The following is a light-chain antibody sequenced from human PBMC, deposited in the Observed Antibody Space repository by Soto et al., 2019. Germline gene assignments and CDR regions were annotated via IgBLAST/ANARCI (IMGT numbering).Light chain of an antibody. Sequence: DIQMTQSPSTLSASVGDRVTITCRASQSISAWLAWYQQKPGKAPNLLIYGASTLQTGVPSRFSGSGSGTDFFLTISSLQPEDVATYFCLQDYNYPRTFGQGTKLQIK. J-gene: IGKJ2*01. CDR1: QSISAW. CDR2: GAS. CDR3: LQDYNYPRT. V-gene: IGKV1-5*01.